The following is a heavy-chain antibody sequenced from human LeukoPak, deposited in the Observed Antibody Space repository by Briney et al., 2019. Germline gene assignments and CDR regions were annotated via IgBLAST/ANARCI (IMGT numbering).Heavy chain of an antibody. CDR3: ARESIDSGSYYSQDY. Sequence: ASVKVSCKASGYTFTGYYMHWVRQAPGQGLEWMGRINPNSGGTNYAQKFQGRVTMTRDTSISTAYMELGRLRSDDTAVYYCARESIDSGSYYSQDYWGQGTLVTVSS. D-gene: IGHD1-26*01. J-gene: IGHJ4*02. CDR1: GYTFTGYY. CDR2: INPNSGGT. V-gene: IGHV1-2*06.